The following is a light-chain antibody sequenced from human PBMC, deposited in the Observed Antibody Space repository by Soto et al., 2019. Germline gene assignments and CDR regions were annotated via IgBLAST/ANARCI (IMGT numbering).Light chain of an antibody. J-gene: IGLJ1*01. CDR1: SSNVGNNY. CDR2: ENN. Sequence: QSVLKQPPSVSAAPGQKVTISCSGSSSNVGNNYVSWYQQLPGTAPKLLIYENNKRPPGIPDRFSGSKSGTSATLGITGLQTGDEAYYYCGTWDSSLSAYYVFGTGTKVT. CDR3: GTWDSSLSAYYV. V-gene: IGLV1-51*02.